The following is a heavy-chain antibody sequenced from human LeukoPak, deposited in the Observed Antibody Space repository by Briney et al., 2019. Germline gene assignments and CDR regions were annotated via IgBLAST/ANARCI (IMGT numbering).Heavy chain of an antibody. CDR1: GFTVSSNY. Sequence: GGSPRLSCAASGFTVSSNYMSWVRQAPGKGLEWVSVIYSGGSTYYADSVKGRFTISRRNSKNTLYLQMNSLRAEDTAVYYCARDIGSDLDYWGQGTLVTVSS. V-gene: IGHV3-53*04. CDR3: ARDIGSDLDY. J-gene: IGHJ4*02. D-gene: IGHD2-15*01. CDR2: IYSGGST.